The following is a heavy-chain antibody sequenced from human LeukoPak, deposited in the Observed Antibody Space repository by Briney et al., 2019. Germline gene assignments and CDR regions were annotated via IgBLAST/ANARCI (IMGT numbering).Heavy chain of an antibody. V-gene: IGHV3-64*02. CDR1: GFTFSRYG. D-gene: IGHD5-18*01. CDR3: ARGRSIHLWEFAGDS. J-gene: IGHJ4*02. Sequence: GGSLRLSCAASGFTFSRYGMHWVRQAPGKGLEYVSGVNSDGDSTYYTDSVYGRFSISRDNSKKMDYLQMGSLRVEDMAVYYCARGRSIHLWEFAGDSWRQGTLVTVSS. CDR2: VNSDGDST.